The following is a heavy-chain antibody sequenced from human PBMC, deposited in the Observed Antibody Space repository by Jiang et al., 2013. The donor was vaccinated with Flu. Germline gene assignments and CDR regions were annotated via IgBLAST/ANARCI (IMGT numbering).Heavy chain of an antibody. D-gene: IGHD3-3*01. CDR2: LYYTGST. CDR1: GGSISSSSYY. CDR3: ARHKQVFGVVITSWAFD. V-gene: IGHV4-39*01. J-gene: IGHJ3*01. Sequence: SGPGLVKPSETLSLTCTVSGGSISSSSYYWGWIRQPPGEGLEWIGSLYYTGSTYYNPSLKSRVTISLDTSKNQFSLKLTSVTAADTAVYYCARHKQVFGVVITSWAFD.